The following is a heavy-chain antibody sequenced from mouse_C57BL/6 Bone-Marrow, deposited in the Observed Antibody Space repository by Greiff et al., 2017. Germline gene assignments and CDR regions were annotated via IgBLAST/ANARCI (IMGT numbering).Heavy chain of an antibody. Sequence: LVESGAELARPGASVKLSCKASGYTFTSYGISWVKQRTGQGLEWIGEIYPRSGNTYYNEKFKGKATLTADKSSSTAYMELRSLTSEDSAVYFCAREGNDYGSLGYFDVWGTGTTATVSS. V-gene: IGHV1-81*01. J-gene: IGHJ1*03. CDR3: AREGNDYGSLGYFDV. D-gene: IGHD1-1*01. CDR2: IYPRSGNT. CDR1: GYTFTSYG.